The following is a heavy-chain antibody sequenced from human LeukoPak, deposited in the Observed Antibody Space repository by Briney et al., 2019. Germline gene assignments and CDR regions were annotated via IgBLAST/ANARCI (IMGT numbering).Heavy chain of an antibody. CDR2: ISSSGSTI. CDR1: GFTFSDYY. CDR3: AKGGSSWYPQIAE. Sequence: GGSLRLSCAASGFTFSDYYMSWIRQAPGKGLEWVSYISSSGSTIYYADSVEGRFTISRDNAKNSLYLQMNSLRAEDTAVYSCAKGGSSWYPQIAEWGQGTLVTVSS. D-gene: IGHD6-13*01. J-gene: IGHJ4*02. V-gene: IGHV3-11*04.